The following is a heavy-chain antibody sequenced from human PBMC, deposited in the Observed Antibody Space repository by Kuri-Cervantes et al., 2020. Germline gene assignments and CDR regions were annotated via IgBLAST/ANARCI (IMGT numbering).Heavy chain of an antibody. V-gene: IGHV1-2*02. CDR1: GYTFTGYY. CDR2: INPNSGGT. J-gene: IGHJ6*02. Sequence: ASVKVSCKASGYTFTGYYMHWVRQAPGQGLEWMGWINPNSGGTNYAQKFQGRVTMTRDTSISTAYMELSRLRSDDTAVYYCAKVRDCSGGSCYGPRYYYGMDVWGQGTTVTVSS. D-gene: IGHD2-15*01. CDR3: AKVRDCSGGSCYGPRYYYGMDV.